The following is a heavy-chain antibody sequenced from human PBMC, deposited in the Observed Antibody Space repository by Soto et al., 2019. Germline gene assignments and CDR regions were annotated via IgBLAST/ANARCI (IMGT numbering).Heavy chain of an antibody. D-gene: IGHD6-13*01. J-gene: IGHJ6*02. Sequence: ASVKVSCKASGYTFTSYGISWVRQAPGQGLEWMGWISAYNGNTNYAQKLQGRVTMTTDTSTSTAYMELRSLRSDDTAVYYCAGDGQQLVTTDPQRYYYYGMDVWGQGTTVTVSS. V-gene: IGHV1-18*04. CDR1: GYTFTSYG. CDR2: ISAYNGNT. CDR3: AGDGQQLVTTDPQRYYYYGMDV.